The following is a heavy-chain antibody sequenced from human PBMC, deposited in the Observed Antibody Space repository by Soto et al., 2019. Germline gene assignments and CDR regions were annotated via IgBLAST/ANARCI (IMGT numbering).Heavy chain of an antibody. D-gene: IGHD3-22*01. CDR3: VRGDSSDYYTAAPADY. CDR2: IYPGDSDT. CDR1: GYSFINYW. J-gene: IGHJ4*01. V-gene: IGHV5-51*01. Sequence: PGESLKISCRASGYSFINYWIGWVRQKPGKGLEWMGIIYPGDSDTKYSPSFQGQVTISADKSINTAYLQWRSLKASDTAIYFCVRGDSSDYYTAAPADYWGQGTLVTV.